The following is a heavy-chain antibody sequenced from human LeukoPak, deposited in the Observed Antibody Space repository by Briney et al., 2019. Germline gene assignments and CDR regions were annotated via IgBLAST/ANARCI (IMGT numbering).Heavy chain of an antibody. J-gene: IGHJ6*03. CDR1: GVSISSYY. CDR3: ARQLYVSGSYYAPMDV. CDR2: IYTSGST. D-gene: IGHD3-10*01. V-gene: IGHV4-4*07. Sequence: PSETLSLTCTVSGVSISSYYWSWIRQPAGKGLEWIGRIYTSGSTNYNPSLKSRVTISIDTSKNQFSLKLTSVTAADTAVYFCARQLYVSGSYYAPMDVWGKGATVMISS.